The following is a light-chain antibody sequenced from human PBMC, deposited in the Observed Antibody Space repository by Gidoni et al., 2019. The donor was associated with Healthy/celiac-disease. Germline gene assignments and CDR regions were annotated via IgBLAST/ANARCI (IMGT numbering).Light chain of an antibody. CDR2: KAS. CDR3: KQYNSYSRT. Sequence: IQLTQSPSTLSASVGDRVTITCRASQSISSWLAWYQQKPGKAPKLLIYKASSLESGFPSRFSGSGSGTEFTLTISSLQPDDFATYYCKQYNSYSRTFGQXTKVEIK. J-gene: IGKJ1*01. V-gene: IGKV1-5*03. CDR1: QSISSW.